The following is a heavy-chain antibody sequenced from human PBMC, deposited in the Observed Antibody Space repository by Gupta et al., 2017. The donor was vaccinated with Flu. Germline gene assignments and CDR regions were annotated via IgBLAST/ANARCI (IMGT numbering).Heavy chain of an antibody. CDR2: IYYSGST. J-gene: IGHJ5*02. V-gene: IGHV4-31*03. CDR3: ARRCPTTELLSNWFDP. D-gene: IGHD2/OR15-2a*01. Sequence: QVQLQESAPGLVQPSQPLSLTCTVSARSISRGGYYWSWIRQHPGKGLEWIGYIYYSGSTYYNPSLKSRVTISVDTSKNQFSLKLSSVTAADTAVYYCARRCPTTELLSNWFDPWGQGTLVTVSS. CDR1: ARSISRGGYY.